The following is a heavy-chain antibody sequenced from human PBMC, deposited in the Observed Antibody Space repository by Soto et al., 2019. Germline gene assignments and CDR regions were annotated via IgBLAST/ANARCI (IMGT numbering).Heavy chain of an antibody. V-gene: IGHV3-72*01. CDR2: TRNKANSYTT. CDR3: ARSARDYIWGSYRFNYYFDY. D-gene: IGHD3-16*02. CDR1: GFTFSDHY. Sequence: GGSLRLSCAASGFTFSDHYMDWVRQAPGKGLEWVGRTRNKANSYTTEYAASVKGRFTISRDDSKNSLYLQMNSLKTEDTAVYYCARSARDYIWGSYRFNYYFDYWGQGTLVTVSS. J-gene: IGHJ4*02.